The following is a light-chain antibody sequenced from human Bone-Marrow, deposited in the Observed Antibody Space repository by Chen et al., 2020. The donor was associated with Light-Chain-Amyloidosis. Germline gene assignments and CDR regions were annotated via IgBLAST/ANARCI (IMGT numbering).Light chain of an antibody. CDR3: QQYNNWPGT. Sequence: EIAMTHSPAPLSVSTGERATLSCRASQSINYKLAWYQHKPGQAPRLLIYGASTRATGIPARFSGSGSGTEFTLTISSMESEDVAIYYCQQYNNWPGTFGPGTKVDIK. CDR2: GAS. V-gene: IGKV3-15*01. CDR1: QSINYK. J-gene: IGKJ3*01.